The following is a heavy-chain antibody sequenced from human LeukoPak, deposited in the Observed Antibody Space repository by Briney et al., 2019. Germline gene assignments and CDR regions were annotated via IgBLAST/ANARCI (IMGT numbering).Heavy chain of an antibody. CDR2: ISAYNGNT. D-gene: IGHD2-2*01. CDR3: ARDQVRTGYCSSTSCYYGY. V-gene: IGHV1-18*01. CDR1: GYTFTSYG. J-gene: IGHJ4*02. Sequence: GASVKVFCKASGYTFTSYGISWVRQAPGQGLEWMGWISAYNGNTNYAQKLQGRVTMTTDTSTSTAYMELRSLRSDDTAVYYCARDQVRTGYCSSTSCYYGYWGQGTLVTVSS.